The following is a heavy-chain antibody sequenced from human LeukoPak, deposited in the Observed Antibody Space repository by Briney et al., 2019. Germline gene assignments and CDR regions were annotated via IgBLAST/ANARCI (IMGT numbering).Heavy chain of an antibody. CDR2: ISYDGSNK. Sequence: PGRSLRLSCAASGFTFSSYAMHWVRQAPGKGLEWVAVISYDGSNKYYADSVKGRFTISRDNSKNTLYLQMSSLRAEDTAVYYCARAGILWWSNAFDIWGQGTMVTVSS. CDR3: ARAGILWWSNAFDI. CDR1: GFTFSSYA. J-gene: IGHJ3*02. V-gene: IGHV3-30-3*01. D-gene: IGHD2-21*01.